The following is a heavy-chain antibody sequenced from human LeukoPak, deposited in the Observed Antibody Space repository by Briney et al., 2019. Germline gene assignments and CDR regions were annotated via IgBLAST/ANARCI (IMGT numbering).Heavy chain of an antibody. V-gene: IGHV3-33*08. CDR3: ARKGGEVTSYFDY. CDR1: GFTFNSYA. D-gene: IGHD2-21*02. Sequence: GGSLRLSCAASGFTFNSYAMSWVRQAPGKGLEWVAVIWYDGSNKYYADSVKGRFTISRDNSKNTLYLQMNSLRAEDTAVYYCARKGGEVTSYFDYWGQGTLVTVSS. CDR2: IWYDGSNK. J-gene: IGHJ4*02.